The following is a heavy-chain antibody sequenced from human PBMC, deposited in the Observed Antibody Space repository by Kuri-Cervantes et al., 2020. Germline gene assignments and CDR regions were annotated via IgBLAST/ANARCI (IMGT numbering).Heavy chain of an antibody. CDR1: GGSISSGGYY. D-gene: IGHD3-3*01. V-gene: IGHV4-31*03. CDR2: IYYSGST. CDR3: ARGTTSHDSVDAFDI. Sequence: SETLSLTCTVSGGSISSGGYYWSWIRQHPGKGLEWIGYIYYSGSTYYNPSLKSRVTISVDKSKNQFSLKLSSVTAADTAVYYCARGTTSHDSVDAFDIWGQGTMVTVSS. J-gene: IGHJ3*02.